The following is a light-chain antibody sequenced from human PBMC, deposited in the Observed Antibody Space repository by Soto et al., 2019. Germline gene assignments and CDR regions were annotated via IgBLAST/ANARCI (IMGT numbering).Light chain of an antibody. V-gene: IGKV4-1*01. CDR1: QSVLYSSNNKNY. J-gene: IGKJ1*01. CDR3: QQYYKPPQS. Sequence: DIVMTQSPDSLAVSLGERATINCKSSQSVLYSSNNKNYLAWYQQKPGQPPKLLIYWASTRESGVPDRFSGSRSGTDVTLTISSLQAEDVAVYYCQQYYKPPQSFVQGTKVEIK. CDR2: WAS.